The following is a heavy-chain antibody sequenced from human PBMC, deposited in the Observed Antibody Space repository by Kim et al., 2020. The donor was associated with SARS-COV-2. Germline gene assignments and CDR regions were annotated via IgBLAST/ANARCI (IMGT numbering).Heavy chain of an antibody. CDR1: TYTFTSYY. CDR2: INPSGGST. D-gene: IGHD6-19*01. Sequence: ASVKVSCKASTYTFTSYYMNWVRQAPGQGLEWMGIINPSGGSTSYAQKFQGRVTMTRDTSTSTVYMELSSLRSEDTAVYYCARGPVAVAGTFAWFDPWGQGTLVTVSS. CDR3: ARGPVAVAGTFAWFDP. J-gene: IGHJ5*02. V-gene: IGHV1-46*01.